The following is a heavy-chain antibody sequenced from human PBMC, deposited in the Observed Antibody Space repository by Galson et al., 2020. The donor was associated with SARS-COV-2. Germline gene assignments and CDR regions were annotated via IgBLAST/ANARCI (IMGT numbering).Heavy chain of an antibody. J-gene: IGHJ4*02. Sequence: LSLTCAASGFTFSSYNMNWVRQAPGKGLEWISFITSSSTTYYAGSVKGRFTISRDNAKNSLYLQMSGLRDDDTALYYCSRGLSSSWPFSDFWGQGALVTVSS. CDR1: GFTFSSYN. D-gene: IGHD6-13*01. V-gene: IGHV3-48*02. CDR3: SRGLSSSWPFSDF. CDR2: ITSSSTT.